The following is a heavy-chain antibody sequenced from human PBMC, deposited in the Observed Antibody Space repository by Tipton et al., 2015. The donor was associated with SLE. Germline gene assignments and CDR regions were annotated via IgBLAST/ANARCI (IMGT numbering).Heavy chain of an antibody. D-gene: IGHD2-2*01. CDR1: GGSISSSSYY. CDR2: IYYSGST. Sequence: TLSLTCTVSGGSISSSSYYWGWIRQPPGKGLEWIGSIYYSGSTYYNPSLKSRVTISADTSKNQFSLKLSSVTAADTSVYYCARERSSISLYYMDVWGKGTTVTVSS. CDR3: ARERSSISLYYMDV. J-gene: IGHJ6*03. V-gene: IGHV4-39*07.